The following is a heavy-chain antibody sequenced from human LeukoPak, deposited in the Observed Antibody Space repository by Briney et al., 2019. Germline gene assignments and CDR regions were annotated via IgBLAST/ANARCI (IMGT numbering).Heavy chain of an antibody. CDR3: ATTSSGWHYFDY. D-gene: IGHD6-19*01. Sequence: ASVKVSCKASGYTFTSYYMHWVRQAPGQGLEWMGIINPSGGSTSYAQKFQGRVTKTRDTSTSTVYMELSSLRSEDTAVYYCATTSSGWHYFDYWGQGTLVTVSS. J-gene: IGHJ4*02. CDR1: GYTFTSYY. CDR2: INPSGGST. V-gene: IGHV1-46*01.